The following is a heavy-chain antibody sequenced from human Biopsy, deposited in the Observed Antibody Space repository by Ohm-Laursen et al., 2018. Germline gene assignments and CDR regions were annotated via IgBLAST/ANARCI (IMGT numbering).Heavy chain of an antibody. V-gene: IGHV3-11*01. Sequence: SLRLSCAASGFTLGDYYMSWIRQAPGKGLEWLSYISGSGVTKMYADSVKGRFTVSRDNAKNSLYLEMNNLTVEDTAAYYCATDGAGSYNENWGQGTLVSVSS. J-gene: IGHJ4*02. CDR1: GFTLGDYY. CDR2: ISGSGVTK. CDR3: ATDGAGSYNEN. D-gene: IGHD3-10*01.